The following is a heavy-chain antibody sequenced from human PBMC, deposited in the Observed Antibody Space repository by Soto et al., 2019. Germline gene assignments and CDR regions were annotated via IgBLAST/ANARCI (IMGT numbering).Heavy chain of an antibody. CDR3: ARDPGTDYPIDY. CDR1: GFTFRSYG. CDR2: IWHDGKKK. V-gene: IGHV3-33*01. J-gene: IGHJ4*02. D-gene: IGHD4-17*01. Sequence: QVQLVESGGGVVQPGRSLRLSCAVSGFTFRSYGMHWVRQAPGKGLEWVAVIWHDGKKKYYADSVKGRFTISRDNSKNTLSLQMDSLRAEDTAVYYCARDPGTDYPIDYWGPGTLVTVSS.